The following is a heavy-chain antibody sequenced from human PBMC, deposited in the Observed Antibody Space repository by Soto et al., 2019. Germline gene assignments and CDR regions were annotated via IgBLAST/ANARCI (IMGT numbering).Heavy chain of an antibody. CDR2: INLSGGST. D-gene: IGHD1-26*01. CDR1: GYTFASDY. CDR3: ARDYGGAYFDY. J-gene: IGHJ4*02. V-gene: IGHV1-46*01. Sequence: QVHLVQSGAEVKKPGASVKVSCKASGYTFASDYMNWVRQAPGQGLGWMGIINLSGGSTTYAQKLHGRVTMTRDTSTSTVYMELSSLRSEDTAVYYCARDYGGAYFDYWGQGTLVTVSS.